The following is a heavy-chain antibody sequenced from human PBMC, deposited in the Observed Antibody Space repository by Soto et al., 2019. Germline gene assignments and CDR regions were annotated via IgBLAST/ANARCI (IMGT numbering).Heavy chain of an antibody. CDR1: GFTFSDYS. V-gene: IGHV3-23*01. J-gene: IGHJ4*02. D-gene: IGHD5-12*01. CDR3: AKDLAVWEWLGFDY. CDR2: ISGSGGST. Sequence: GGSLRLSCAASGFTFSDYSMNWVRQAPGKGLEWVSAISGSGGSTYYADSVKGRFTISRDNSKNTLYLQMNSLRAEDTAVYYCAKDLAVWEWLGFDYWGQGTLVTVSS.